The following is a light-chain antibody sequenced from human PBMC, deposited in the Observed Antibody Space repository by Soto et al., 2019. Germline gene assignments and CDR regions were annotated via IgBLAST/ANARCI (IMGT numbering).Light chain of an antibody. CDR1: QSISSY. Sequence: IQMTQSPSSLSASVGDRVTITCRASQSISSYLNWYQQKPGKAPKLLIYAASGLQSGVPSRFSGSGSGTDFTLIINRLDPEDSAVYYCQHNGRSFGQGTRLEIK. CDR3: QHNGRS. V-gene: IGKV1-39*01. J-gene: IGKJ5*01. CDR2: AAS.